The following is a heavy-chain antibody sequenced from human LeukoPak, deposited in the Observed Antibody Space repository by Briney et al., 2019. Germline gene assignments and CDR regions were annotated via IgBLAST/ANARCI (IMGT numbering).Heavy chain of an antibody. CDR3: ARGFPGPQTLDWFDP. Sequence: PSETLSLTCSVSGGSISSGSYYWRWIRQPAGKGLEWIGRIYTSGSTNYNPSLKSRVTISVDTSKNQFSLKLSSVTAADTAVYYCARGFPGPQTLDWFDPWGQGTLVTVSS. CDR2: IYTSGST. D-gene: IGHD1-1*01. CDR1: GGSISSGSYY. J-gene: IGHJ5*02. V-gene: IGHV4-61*02.